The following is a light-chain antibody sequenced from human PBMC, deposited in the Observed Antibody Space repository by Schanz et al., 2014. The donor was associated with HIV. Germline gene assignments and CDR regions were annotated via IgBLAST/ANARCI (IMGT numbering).Light chain of an antibody. CDR3: LQYHAFPWT. V-gene: IGKV1-5*01. CDR1: QSIDNW. J-gene: IGKJ1*01. CDR2: GAS. Sequence: DIQMTQSPSTLYASVGDRVTISCRASQSIDNWLAWYQQKPGKAPKRLIYGASSLQSGVPSRFSASGSETEFTLTISSLQPDDYATYYCLQYHAFPWTFGQGTNVDVK.